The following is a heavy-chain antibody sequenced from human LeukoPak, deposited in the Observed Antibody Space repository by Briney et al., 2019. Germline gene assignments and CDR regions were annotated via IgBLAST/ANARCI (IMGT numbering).Heavy chain of an antibody. J-gene: IGHJ4*02. V-gene: IGHV3-7*01. CDR2: IKEDGSEK. CDR3: AAAPNYYYFDY. D-gene: IGHD5-24*01. Sequence: PGGSLRLSCGASGFTFNNYWMSWVRQAPGRGVEWVANIKEDGSEKYYVDSVKGRFTISRDNAKSTLYLQMNNLGAEDTAVYSCAAAPNYYYFDYWGRGTLVTVSS. CDR1: GFTFNNYW.